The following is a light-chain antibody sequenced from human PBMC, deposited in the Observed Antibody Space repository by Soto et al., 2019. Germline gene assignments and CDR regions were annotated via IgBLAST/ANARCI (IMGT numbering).Light chain of an antibody. CDR2: KAS. J-gene: IGKJ1*01. Sequence: DIQMTQSPSTLSASLGDRVTITFRASQSISSWLAWYQQKPGKAPKLLIYKASSLESGVPSRFSGSGSGTEFTLTISSLQPDDFATYYCQQYNSYSTFGQGTKVDI. CDR3: QQYNSYST. V-gene: IGKV1-5*03. CDR1: QSISSW.